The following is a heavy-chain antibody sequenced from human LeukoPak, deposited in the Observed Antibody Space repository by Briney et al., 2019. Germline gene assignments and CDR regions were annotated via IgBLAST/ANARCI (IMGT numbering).Heavy chain of an antibody. CDR2: ISSSSSYI. J-gene: IGHJ6*03. Sequence: GGSLRLSCAASGFTFSSYSMKWVRQAPGKGLGWVSSISSSSSYIYCADSVKGRFTISRDNAKNSLYLQMNSLRAEDTAVFYCAADFWSGSMDVWGKGTTVTVSS. V-gene: IGHV3-21*01. CDR3: AADFWSGSMDV. D-gene: IGHD3-3*01. CDR1: GFTFSSYS.